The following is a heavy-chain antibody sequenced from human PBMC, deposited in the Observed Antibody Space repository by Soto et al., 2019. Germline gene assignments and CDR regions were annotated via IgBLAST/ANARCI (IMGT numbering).Heavy chain of an antibody. J-gene: IGHJ5*02. Sequence: SETLSLTCTVSGGSISSGGYYWSWIRQHPGKGLEWIGYIYYSGSTYYNPSLKSRVTISVDTSKNQFSLKLSSVTAADTAVYYCAREELERYCTNGVCYTAGWFDPWGQGTLVTVSS. CDR3: AREELERYCTNGVCYTAGWFDP. D-gene: IGHD2-8*01. V-gene: IGHV4-31*03. CDR2: IYYSGST. CDR1: GGSISSGGYY.